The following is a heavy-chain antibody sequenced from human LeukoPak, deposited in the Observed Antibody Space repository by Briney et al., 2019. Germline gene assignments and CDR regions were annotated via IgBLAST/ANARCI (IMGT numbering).Heavy chain of an antibody. Sequence: PGESLKISCKGSGYSFTSYWIGWVRQLPGKGLEWMGIIYPGDSDTRYSPSFQGQVTISADKSISTAYLQWSSLKASDTAMYYCARGRSWIQLFFDYWGQGTLVTVSS. CDR1: GYSFTSYW. CDR2: IYPGDSDT. V-gene: IGHV5-51*01. CDR3: ARGRSWIQLFFDY. J-gene: IGHJ4*02. D-gene: IGHD5-18*01.